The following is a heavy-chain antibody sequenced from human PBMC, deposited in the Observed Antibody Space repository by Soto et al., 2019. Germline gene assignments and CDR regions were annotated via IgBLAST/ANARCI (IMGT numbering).Heavy chain of an antibody. Sequence: QVQLQESGPGLVKPSETLSLTCTVSGGSISSYYWSWIRQPPGKGLEWIGYIYYSGSTNYNPSLKSRVTISVDTSKNQFSLKLSSVTAADTAVYYCARATGEGYYYGMDVWGQGTTVTVSS. J-gene: IGHJ6*02. CDR2: IYYSGST. D-gene: IGHD7-27*01. V-gene: IGHV4-59*01. CDR1: GGSISSYY. CDR3: ARATGEGYYYGMDV.